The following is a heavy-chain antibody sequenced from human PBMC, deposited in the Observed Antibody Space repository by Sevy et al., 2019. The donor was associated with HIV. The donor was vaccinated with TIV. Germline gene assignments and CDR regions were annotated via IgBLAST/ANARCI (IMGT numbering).Heavy chain of an antibody. V-gene: IGHV3-23*01. J-gene: IGHJ5*02. CDR2: ISGSGGST. CDR3: AKDLVLPGIAVAGTEGNRFDP. Sequence: GGSLRLSCAASGFTFISYAMSWVRQAPGKGLEWVSAISGSGGSTYYADSVKGRFTISRDNSKNTLYLQMNSLRAEDTAVYYCAKDLVLPGIAVAGTEGNRFDPWGQGTLVTVSS. D-gene: IGHD6-19*01. CDR1: GFTFISYA.